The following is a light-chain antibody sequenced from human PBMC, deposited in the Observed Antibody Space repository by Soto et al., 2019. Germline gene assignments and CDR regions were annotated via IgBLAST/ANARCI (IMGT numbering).Light chain of an antibody. CDR2: GAS. CDR1: QSVSSSY. V-gene: IGKV3-20*01. CDR3: QHYGSSSWT. J-gene: IGKJ1*01. Sequence: EIVLTQSPGTLSLSPGERATLSCRASQSVSSSYLAWYQQKPGQAPRIFIFGASSRASGIPDRFSGSGSGTDFTLTISRLEPEDFAVYYCQHYGSSSWTFGQGTKVDIK.